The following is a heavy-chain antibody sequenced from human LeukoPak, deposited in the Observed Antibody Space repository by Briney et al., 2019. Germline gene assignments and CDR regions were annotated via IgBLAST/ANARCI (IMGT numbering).Heavy chain of an antibody. CDR1: GGSISSYY. D-gene: IGHD3-3*01. CDR3: ARNWAVRYDFWSGYSARPTMDV. CDR2: IYTSGST. J-gene: IGHJ6*04. V-gene: IGHV4-4*07. Sequence: PSETLSLTCTVSGGSISSYYWSWIRQPAGKGLEWIGRIYTSGSTNYNPSLKSRVTMSVDTSKNQFSLKLSSVTAADTAVYYCARNWAVRYDFWSGYSARPTMDVWGKGTTVTVSS.